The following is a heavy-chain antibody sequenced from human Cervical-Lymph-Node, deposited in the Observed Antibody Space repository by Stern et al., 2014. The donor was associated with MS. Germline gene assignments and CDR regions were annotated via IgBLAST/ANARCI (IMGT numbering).Heavy chain of an antibody. V-gene: IGHV1-2*02. CDR2: INPNTGGT. D-gene: IGHD3-3*01. J-gene: IGHJ6*02. Sequence: VQLVQSGAEVKKPGASVKVSCKTSGYIFTGYYIHWGRQAPGQGLEWMAWINPNTGGTKYAQKLQGRVTMSRDTSISTAYVELSSLTSDDTAVYYCARDQRGITIFGVVTDYYYLGMDVWGQGTTVTVSS. CDR3: ARDQRGITIFGVVTDYYYLGMDV. CDR1: GYIFTGYY.